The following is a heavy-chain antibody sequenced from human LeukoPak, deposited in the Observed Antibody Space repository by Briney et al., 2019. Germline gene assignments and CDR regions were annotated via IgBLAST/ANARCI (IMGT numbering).Heavy chain of an antibody. V-gene: IGHV4-30-4*01. D-gene: IGHD5-18*01. CDR1: GGSISSGDYY. Sequence: KPSQILSLTCTVSGGSISSGDYYWSWIRQPPGKGLEWIGYIYYSGSTYYNPSLKSRVTISVDTSKNQFSLKLSSVTAADTAVYYCARDHGENRRGYSYGSPHYGMDVWGQGTTVTVSS. CDR3: ARDHGENRRGYSYGSPHYGMDV. J-gene: IGHJ6*02. CDR2: IYYSGST.